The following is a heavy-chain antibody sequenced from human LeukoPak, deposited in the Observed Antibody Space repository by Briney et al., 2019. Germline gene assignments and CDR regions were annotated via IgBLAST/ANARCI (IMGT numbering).Heavy chain of an antibody. CDR3: ARMTSYHGLGDY. CDR1: GYSFSNYW. J-gene: IGHJ4*02. Sequence: GESLKISCKGSGYSFSNYWIGWVRQMPGRGLEWMGIIYPGDSDTRYIPSFQGQVTISADKSVDTAYLQWGSLKASDSAIYYCARMTSYHGLGDYWGQGTLVTVSS. CDR2: IYPGDSDT. D-gene: IGHD1-26*01. V-gene: IGHV5-51*01.